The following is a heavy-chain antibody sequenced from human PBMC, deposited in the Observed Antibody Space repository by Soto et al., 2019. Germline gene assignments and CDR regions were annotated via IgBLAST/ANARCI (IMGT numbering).Heavy chain of an antibody. Sequence: EVQLVESGGGLVQPGGSLRLSCAASGFTFSSYAMSWVRQAPGKGLEWVSAISGSGGSTYYADSVKGRFTISRDNSKNTLYLQMNSLRAEDTAVYYCAKGNGQYYYDSSGSYYFDYWGQGTLVTVSS. CDR3: AKGNGQYYYDSSGSYYFDY. D-gene: IGHD3-22*01. CDR2: ISGSGGST. J-gene: IGHJ4*02. CDR1: GFTFSSYA. V-gene: IGHV3-23*04.